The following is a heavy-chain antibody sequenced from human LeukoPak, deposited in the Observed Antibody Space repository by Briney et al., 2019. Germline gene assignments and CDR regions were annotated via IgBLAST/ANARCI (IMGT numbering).Heavy chain of an antibody. CDR2: IWYDGSNK. Sequence: GGSLRLSCAASGFTFSSYGMHWVRQAPGKGLEWVAVIWYDGSNKYYADSVKRRFTISRDNSKNTLYLQMNSLRAEDTAVYYCARERGSSYTFDYWGQGTLVTVSS. CDR3: ARERGSSYTFDY. V-gene: IGHV3-33*01. J-gene: IGHJ4*02. D-gene: IGHD6-6*01. CDR1: GFTFSSYG.